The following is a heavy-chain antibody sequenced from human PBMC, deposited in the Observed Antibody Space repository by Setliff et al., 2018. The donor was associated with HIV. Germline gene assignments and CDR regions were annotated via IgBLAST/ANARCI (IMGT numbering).Heavy chain of an antibody. J-gene: IGHJ5*02. CDR3: ARVLLRTNPVYGVASNWFDP. D-gene: IGHD2-8*01. CDR1: GFTFNNFW. CDR2: INGDGNKK. Sequence: GGSLRLSCAASGFTFNNFWMYWVRQSPGKGLEWVANINGDGNKKYYVASVKGRFTTSRANAKSSLYLQMNSLRVEDTAVYYCARVLLRTNPVYGVASNWFDPWGQETLVTVSS. V-gene: IGHV3-7*03.